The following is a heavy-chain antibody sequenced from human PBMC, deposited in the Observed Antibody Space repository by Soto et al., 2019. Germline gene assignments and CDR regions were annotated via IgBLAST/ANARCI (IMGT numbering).Heavy chain of an antibody. J-gene: IGHJ3*01. CDR1: GFTFSSYW. CDR3: ARDQLYYNDISGRPLNAFDV. V-gene: IGHV3-7*01. Sequence: PVGSLRLSCAASGFTFSSYWMSWVRQAPGKGLEWVANIKEDGSEKYYVDSVKGRFTISRDNAKNSLYLQMNSLRAEDTAVYYCARDQLYYNDISGRPLNAFDVWGQGTMVTVSS. D-gene: IGHD3-22*01. CDR2: IKEDGSEK.